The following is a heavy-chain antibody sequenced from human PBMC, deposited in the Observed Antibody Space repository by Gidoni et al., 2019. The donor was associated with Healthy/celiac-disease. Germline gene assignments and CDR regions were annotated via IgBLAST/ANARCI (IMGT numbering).Heavy chain of an antibody. Sequence: EVQLLESGGGLVQPGGSLRLSCAASGFTFSSYAMSWVRQAPGKGLEWVSAISGSGGSTYYADSVKGRFTISRDNSKNTLYLQMNSLRAEDTAVYYCAKVLPTWSGPLWFGVPMDVWGKGTTVTVSS. CDR1: GFTFSSYA. J-gene: IGHJ6*03. D-gene: IGHD3-10*01. CDR3: AKVLPTWSGPLWFGVPMDV. V-gene: IGHV3-23*01. CDR2: ISGSGGST.